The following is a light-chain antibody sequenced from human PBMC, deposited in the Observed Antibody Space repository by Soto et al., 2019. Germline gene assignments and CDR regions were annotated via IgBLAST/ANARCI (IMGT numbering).Light chain of an antibody. J-gene: IGKJ1*01. CDR3: QHYNSYAEA. Sequence: DIQLTQSPSTLSGSVGDRLTIPCRTRQTIRSWLAWYPQKPGKAPKLLIYKTSTLKSGDPSRFSRSGSGTEFTLTISTLQPDDFATEHCQHYNSYAEAFGHGTK. CDR1: QTIRSW. CDR2: KTS. V-gene: IGKV1-5*03.